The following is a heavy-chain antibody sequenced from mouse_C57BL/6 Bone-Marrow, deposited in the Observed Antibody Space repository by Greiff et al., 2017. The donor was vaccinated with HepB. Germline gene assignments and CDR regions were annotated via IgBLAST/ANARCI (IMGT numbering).Heavy chain of an antibody. J-gene: IGHJ2*01. CDR1: GFSFNTYA. Sequence: EVQLVESGGGLVQPKGSLKLSCAASGFSFNTYAMNWVRQAPGKGLEWVARIRSKSNNYATYYADSVKDRFTISRDDSESMLYLQMNNLKTEDTAMYDCVRQGATVVPYFDYWGQGTTLTVSS. CDR3: VRQGATVVPYFDY. CDR2: IRSKSNNYAT. V-gene: IGHV10-1*01. D-gene: IGHD1-1*01.